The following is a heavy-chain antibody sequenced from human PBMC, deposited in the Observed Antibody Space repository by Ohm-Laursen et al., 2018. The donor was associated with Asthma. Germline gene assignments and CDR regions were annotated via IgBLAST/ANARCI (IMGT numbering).Heavy chain of an antibody. CDR1: GFTFSSYG. J-gene: IGHJ4*02. CDR3: AKEPHIVPAAILAN. CDR2: ISYDGSNK. D-gene: IGHD2-2*01. V-gene: IGHV3-30*18. Sequence: SLRLSCAASGFTFSSYGMHWVRQAPGKGLEWVAVISYDGSNKYYADSVKGRFTISRDNSKNTPYLQMNSLRAEDTAVYYCAKEPHIVPAAILANWGQGTLVTVSS.